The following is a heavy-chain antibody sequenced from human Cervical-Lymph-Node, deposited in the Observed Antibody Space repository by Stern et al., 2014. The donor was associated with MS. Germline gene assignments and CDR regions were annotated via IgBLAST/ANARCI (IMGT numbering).Heavy chain of an antibody. Sequence: QVQLQESGPGLVKPSQTLSLSCSVSGGSITSGSYYWTWIRQPAGKGPEWIGSIYSTGTTNYNPSLNSRVSMSLDTRENQSAQKVFSVTAADTAVYYCARGGEGWNSYYFDYWGQGTLVTVSS. CDR1: GGSITSGSYY. CDR3: ARGGEGWNSYYFDY. V-gene: IGHV4-61*02. CDR2: IYSTGTT. D-gene: IGHD1-7*01. J-gene: IGHJ4*02.